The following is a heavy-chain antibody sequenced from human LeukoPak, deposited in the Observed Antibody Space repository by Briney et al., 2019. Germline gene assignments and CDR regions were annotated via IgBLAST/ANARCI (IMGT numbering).Heavy chain of an antibody. CDR1: GFTFSSYA. CDR3: ARSNAVYGMDV. V-gene: IGHV3-64*01. D-gene: IGHD1-1*01. J-gene: IGHJ6*02. CDR2: ISSNGGST. Sequence: GGSLRLSCAASGFTFSSYAMHWVRQAPGKGLEYVSAISSNGGSTYYANSVKGRFTISRDNSKNTLYLQMGSLRAEDMAVYYRARSNAVYGMDVWGQGTTVTVSS.